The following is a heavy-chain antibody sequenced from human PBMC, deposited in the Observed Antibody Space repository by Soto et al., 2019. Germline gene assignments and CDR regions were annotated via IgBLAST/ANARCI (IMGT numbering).Heavy chain of an antibody. V-gene: IGHV3-53*01. CDR2: IYSGDVT. J-gene: IGHJ4*02. Sequence: GGSLRLSCAASGFTVNSNCMSWVRQAPGKGPEWISVIYSGDVTDYADSVKGRFSISRDNSKNTLYLQMNSLRAEDTAVYYCARAQESDHAYFDYWGQGTLVTVSS. CDR1: GFTVNSNC. CDR3: ARAQESDHAYFDY.